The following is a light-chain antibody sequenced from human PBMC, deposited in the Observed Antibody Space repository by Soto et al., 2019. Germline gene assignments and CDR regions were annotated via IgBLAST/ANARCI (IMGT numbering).Light chain of an antibody. V-gene: IGKV1-5*03. CDR3: QHYNSYPIT. CDR2: KAS. J-gene: IGKJ3*01. Sequence: DIQMTQSPSTLSASVGDRVTITCRASQSISSWLAWYQQKPGKAPKLLIYKASSLESGVPSRFSGSGSGTEFTLTISSLQPDDFATYYCQHYNSYPITFGPGTKVDI. CDR1: QSISSW.